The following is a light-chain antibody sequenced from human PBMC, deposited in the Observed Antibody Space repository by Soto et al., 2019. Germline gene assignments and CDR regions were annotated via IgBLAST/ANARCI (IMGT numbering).Light chain of an antibody. Sequence: SALTQPASVSGSPGQSITISCTGTSSDIGAYNFVSWFQQHPGKAPKLIIYAVSDRPSGLSNRFSGSKSGNTASLTISGLQAEDEGDYYCSSFTSSNTYVFGTGTKVTVL. CDR3: SSFTSSNTYV. CDR1: SSDIGAYNF. V-gene: IGLV2-14*01. J-gene: IGLJ1*01. CDR2: AVS.